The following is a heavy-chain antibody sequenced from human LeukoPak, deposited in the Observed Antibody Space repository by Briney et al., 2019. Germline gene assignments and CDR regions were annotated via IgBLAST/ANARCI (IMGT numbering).Heavy chain of an antibody. CDR3: ARTTMVRGVGAAFDI. D-gene: IGHD3-10*01. CDR2: IYYSGST. CDR1: GGSISSYY. Sequence: PSETLSLTCTVSGGSISSYYWSWIRQPPGKGLEWIGYIYYSGSTNYNPSLKSRVTISVDTSKNQFSLKLSSVTAADTAVYYCARTTMVRGVGAAFDIWGQGTMVTVSS. V-gene: IGHV4-59*01. J-gene: IGHJ3*02.